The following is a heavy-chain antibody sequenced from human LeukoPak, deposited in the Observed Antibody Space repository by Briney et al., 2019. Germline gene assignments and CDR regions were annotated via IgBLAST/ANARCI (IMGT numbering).Heavy chain of an antibody. D-gene: IGHD3-3*01. CDR1: GFTFSSYA. CDR2: ISSNGGST. V-gene: IGHV3-64*04. CDR3: AKDRSGTWSFDY. Sequence: GGSLRLSCSASGFTFSSYAMHWVRQAPGKGLEYVSAISSNGGSTYYADSVKGRFTISRDNSNNTLFMQINSLRVEDTAVYYCAKDRSGTWSFDYWGQGTLVTVSS. J-gene: IGHJ4*02.